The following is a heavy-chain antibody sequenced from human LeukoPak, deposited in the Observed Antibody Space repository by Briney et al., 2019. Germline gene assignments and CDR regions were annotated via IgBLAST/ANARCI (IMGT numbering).Heavy chain of an antibody. CDR3: ARGRGWVDH. D-gene: IGHD3-16*01. Sequence: GGSLRLSCAASGFTFTAYAMSWFRQTPGKGLEWVANIHEDGSVTNYVDSVKGRFTISRDNARNSVYLQLNSLRAEDTAPYYCARGRGWVDHWGQGTLVTVSS. V-gene: IGHV3-7*01. CDR1: GFTFTAYA. CDR2: IHEDGSVT. J-gene: IGHJ4*02.